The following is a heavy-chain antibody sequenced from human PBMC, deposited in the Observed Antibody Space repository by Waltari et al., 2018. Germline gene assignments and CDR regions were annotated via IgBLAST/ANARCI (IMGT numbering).Heavy chain of an antibody. V-gene: IGHV3-15*01. CDR2: VTGKADGETV. Sequence: EVQLVESGAGLVQPGGSLRLSCAASGFTFSNSWLRWVRQARGKGLEWVARVTGKADGETVDYAASVKGRFTISRDDSQNTLYLQMNSLKTEDTAVYYCTLDRLTVSPYNRFDVWGPGVLVTVSS. D-gene: IGHD4-4*01. CDR3: TLDRLTVSPYNRFDV. CDR1: GFTFSNSW. J-gene: IGHJ5*02.